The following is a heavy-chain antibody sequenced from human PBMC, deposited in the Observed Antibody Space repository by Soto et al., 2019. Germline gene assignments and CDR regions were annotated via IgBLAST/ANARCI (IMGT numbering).Heavy chain of an antibody. Sequence: SETLSLTCAVYGGSFSGYYWSWIRQPPGKGLEWIGEINHSGSTNYNPPLKSRVTISVDTSKNQFSLKLSSVTAADTAVYYCARGRGGYYYDFWSGYSNWFDPWGQGTLVTVSS. CDR3: ARGRGGYYYDFWSGYSNWFDP. J-gene: IGHJ5*02. D-gene: IGHD3-3*01. CDR1: GGSFSGYY. CDR2: INHSGST. V-gene: IGHV4-34*01.